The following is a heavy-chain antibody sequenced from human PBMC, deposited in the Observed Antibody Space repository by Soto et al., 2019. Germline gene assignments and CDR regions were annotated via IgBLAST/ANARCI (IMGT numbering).Heavy chain of an antibody. CDR2: INPNSGGT. CDR3: ARGPYCSGGSCYSPWFDP. J-gene: IGHJ5*02. V-gene: IGHV1-2*04. D-gene: IGHD2-15*01. Sequence: ASVKVSCKASGYTFTGYYMHWVRQAPGHGLEWMGWINPNSGGTNYAQKFQGWVTMTRDTSISTAYMELSRLRSDDTAVYYCARGPYCSGGSCYSPWFDPWGQGTLVTVSS. CDR1: GYTFTGYY.